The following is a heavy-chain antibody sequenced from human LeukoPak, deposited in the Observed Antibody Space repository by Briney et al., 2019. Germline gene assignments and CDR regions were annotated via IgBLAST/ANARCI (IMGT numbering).Heavy chain of an antibody. V-gene: IGHV3-21*01. Sequence: GGSLRLSCAASGFSFSDFGMNWVRQAPGKGLEWVSSISAHSRYIYYADSVKGRFTISRDNAQTSLYLEMNSLRGEDSAVYYCARQYYVFWSGFYTADYYFASWGRGPRVTVSS. CDR1: GFSFSDFG. CDR3: ARQYYVFWSGFYTADYYFAS. J-gene: IGHJ4*02. D-gene: IGHD3-3*01. CDR2: ISAHSRYI.